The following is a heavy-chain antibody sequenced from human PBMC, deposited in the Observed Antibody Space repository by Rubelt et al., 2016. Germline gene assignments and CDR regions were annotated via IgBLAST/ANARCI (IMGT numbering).Heavy chain of an antibody. CDR2: INTYNDKT. D-gene: IGHD3-22*01. J-gene: IGHJ4*02. Sequence: QVHLVQSAIEVKKPGASVKISCKTSGYTFTTYGIIWVRRAPGQGLEWMGWINTYNDKTNYPQKFQGRVSMTTDSSTNTASMELRSLRSDDTAVYYCARGYFDSTGDFDYWGQGTLVTVSS. V-gene: IGHV1-18*01. CDR1: GYTFTTYG. CDR3: ARGYFDSTGDFDY.